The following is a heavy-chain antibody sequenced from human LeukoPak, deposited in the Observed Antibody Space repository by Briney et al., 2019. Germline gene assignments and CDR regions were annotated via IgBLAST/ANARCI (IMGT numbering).Heavy chain of an antibody. CDR2: TYYRSKWYN. V-gene: IGHV6-1*01. D-gene: IGHD1-26*01. Sequence: SQTLSLTCAISGDSVSTNSATWTWLRQSPSRGLEWLGRTYYRSKWYNDYAVSMKSRITINPDTSKNQFSLQLNSVTPEDAAVYYCARLVGASWFDSWGQGTLVTVSS. CDR1: GDSVSTNSAT. CDR3: ARLVGASWFDS. J-gene: IGHJ5*01.